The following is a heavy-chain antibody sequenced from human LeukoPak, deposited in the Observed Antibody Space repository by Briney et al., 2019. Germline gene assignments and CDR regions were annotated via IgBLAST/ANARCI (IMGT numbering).Heavy chain of an antibody. CDR2: IIPIFGTA. D-gene: IGHD3-3*01. V-gene: IGHV1-69*06. CDR3: ARARYETRIWPKSRYDYYHYMDV. J-gene: IGHJ6*03. CDR1: GGTFSSYA. Sequence: SVKVSCKASGGTFSSYAISWVRQAPGQGLEWMGGIIPIFGTANYAQKFQGRVTITADKSTSTAYMELSSLRSEDTAVYYRARARYETRIWPKSRYDYYHYMDVWGKGTTVTVSS.